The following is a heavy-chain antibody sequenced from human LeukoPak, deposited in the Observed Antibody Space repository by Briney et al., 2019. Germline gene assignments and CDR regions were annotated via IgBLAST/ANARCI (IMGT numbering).Heavy chain of an antibody. CDR3: ARVTYYYDSSGYSSGSLNWFDP. Sequence: KPSETLSLTCTVSGGSISSGGYYWSWIRQHPGKGPEWIGYINYSGSTYYKPSLKSRVTISVDTSKNQFSLKLSSVTAADTAVYYCARVTYYYDSSGYSSGSLNWFDPWGQGTLVTVSS. V-gene: IGHV4-31*03. CDR2: INYSGST. CDR1: GGSISSGGYY. D-gene: IGHD3-22*01. J-gene: IGHJ5*02.